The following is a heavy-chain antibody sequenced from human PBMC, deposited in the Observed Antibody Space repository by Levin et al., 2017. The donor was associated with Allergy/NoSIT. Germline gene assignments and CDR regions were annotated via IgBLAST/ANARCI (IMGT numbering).Heavy chain of an antibody. V-gene: IGHV4-39*01. CDR2: IYYSGST. CDR3: ASTDPMYSTARS. Sequence: SETLSLTCTVSGGSISSSSYYWGWIRQPPGKGLEWIGSIYYSGSTYYNPSLKSRATISVDTSKNQFSLKLSSVTAADTAVYYCASTDPMYSTARSWGQGTLVTVSS. D-gene: IGHD2-15*01. J-gene: IGHJ5*02. CDR1: GGSISSSSYY.